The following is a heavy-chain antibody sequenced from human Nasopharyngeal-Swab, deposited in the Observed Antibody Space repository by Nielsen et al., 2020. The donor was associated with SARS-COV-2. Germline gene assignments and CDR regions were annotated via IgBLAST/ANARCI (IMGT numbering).Heavy chain of an antibody. Sequence: GESLKISCAASGFTFSSYWMHWVRQAPGKGLVWVSRINSDGSSTSYADSVKGRFTISRDNAKNTLYLQMNSLRAEDTAVYYCAREPPATYYYDSSGYPKSSYYYGMDAWGQGTTVTVSS. CDR3: AREPPATYYYDSSGYPKSSYYYGMDA. CDR2: INSDGSST. CDR1: GFTFSSYW. J-gene: IGHJ6*02. V-gene: IGHV3-74*01. D-gene: IGHD3-22*01.